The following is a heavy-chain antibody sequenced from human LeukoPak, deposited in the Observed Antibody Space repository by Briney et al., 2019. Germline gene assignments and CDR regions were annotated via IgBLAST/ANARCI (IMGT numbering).Heavy chain of an antibody. J-gene: IGHJ6*02. D-gene: IGHD6-19*01. CDR3: ARRMSVAAYGMDV. CDR2: IYYSGNT. V-gene: IGHV4-59*08. Sequence: PSETLSLTCTVAGGSISSYYWSWIRQPPGKGLEWIGYIYYSGNTNYNPSLNSRVTISVDTSKNQFSLKLSSVTAADTAVYYCARRMSVAAYGMDVWGQGTTVTVSS. CDR1: GGSISSYY.